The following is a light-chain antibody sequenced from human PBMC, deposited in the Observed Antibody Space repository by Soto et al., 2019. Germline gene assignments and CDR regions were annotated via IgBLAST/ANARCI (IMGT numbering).Light chain of an antibody. CDR2: NNE. CDR3: QSYDSSLSGSV. V-gene: IGLV1-44*01. Sequence: QPVLTQPPSASGTPGQRVTISCSGSTSNIGSNNVNWYRQLPGTAPKLLLFNNERRPSGVPGRVSGSKSGTSASLAISGLQSDVEADYYCQSYDSSLSGSVFGVGTKLTVL. CDR1: TSNIGSNN. J-gene: IGLJ2*01.